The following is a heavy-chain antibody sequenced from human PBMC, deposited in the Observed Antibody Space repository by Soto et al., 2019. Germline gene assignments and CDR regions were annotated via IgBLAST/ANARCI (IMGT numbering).Heavy chain of an antibody. J-gene: IGHJ6*02. CDR3: ARESAAGNYYYYGMDV. CDR2: FSYSGST. V-gene: IGHV4-31*03. D-gene: IGHD6-13*01. CDR1: GGSISSGGYY. Sequence: SETLSLTCTFSGGSISSGGYYWSWIRQHPGKGLEWIGYFSYSGSTYYNPSLKSRVTISVDTSKNQFSLKLSSVTAADTAVYYCARESAAGNYYYYGMDVWGQGTTVTVSS.